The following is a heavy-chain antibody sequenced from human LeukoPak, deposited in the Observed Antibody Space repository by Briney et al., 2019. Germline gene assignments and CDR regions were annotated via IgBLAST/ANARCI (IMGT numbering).Heavy chain of an antibody. Sequence: PGGSLRLSCAASGFTVSSNYMSWVRQAPGKGLEWVSVIYSGGSTYYADSVKGRFAISRDNSKNTLYLQMNILRAEDTAVYYCARESGATSSHFDYWGQGTLVTVSS. CDR1: GFTVSSNY. V-gene: IGHV3-53*01. D-gene: IGHD3-10*01. CDR2: IYSGGST. J-gene: IGHJ4*02. CDR3: ARESGATSSHFDY.